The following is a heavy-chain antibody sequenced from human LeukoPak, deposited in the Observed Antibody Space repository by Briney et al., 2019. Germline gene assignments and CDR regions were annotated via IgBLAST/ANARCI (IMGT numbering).Heavy chain of an antibody. D-gene: IGHD2-2*01. CDR3: ASQESSYGPTFDY. J-gene: IGHJ4*02. Sequence: SETLSLTCSVSGGSISSYYWSWIRQTPSKELEWIGYIYYSGSTSYNPSFKGRVTISVDTSTDHFSLKLRSVTAADTAMYYCASQESSYGPTFDYWGQGILVTVSS. CDR1: GGSISSYY. V-gene: IGHV4-59*01. CDR2: IYYSGST.